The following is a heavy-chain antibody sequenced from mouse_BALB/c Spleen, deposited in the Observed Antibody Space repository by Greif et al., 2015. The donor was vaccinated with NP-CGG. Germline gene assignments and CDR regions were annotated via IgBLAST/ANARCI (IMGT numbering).Heavy chain of an antibody. D-gene: IGHD1-1*01. CDR3: ARGGTTVSRAMDY. J-gene: IGHJ4*01. CDR2: IWAGGST. CDR1: GFSLTSYG. V-gene: IGHV2-9*02. Sequence: VMLVESGPGLVAPSQSLSITCTVSGFSLTSYGAHWVRQPPGKGLEWLGVIWAGGSTNYNSALMSRLSISKDNSKSQVFLEMNSLQTDDTAMYYCARGGTTVSRAMDYWGQGTSVTVSS.